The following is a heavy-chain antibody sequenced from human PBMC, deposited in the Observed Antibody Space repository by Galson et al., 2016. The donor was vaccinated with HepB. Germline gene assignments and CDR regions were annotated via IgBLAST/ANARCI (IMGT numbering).Heavy chain of an antibody. CDR2: ISAYNGNT. J-gene: IGHJ4*02. V-gene: IGHV1-18*04. Sequence: SVKVSCKASGYTFTSYGISWVRQAPGQGLEWMGWISAYNGNTNDVQKLQGRVTMTADTSTSTAYMELRSLRSDDTAVYYCARVPFYSSSLFDYWGQGTLVTVPS. D-gene: IGHD6-13*01. CDR1: GYTFTSYG. CDR3: ARVPFYSSSLFDY.